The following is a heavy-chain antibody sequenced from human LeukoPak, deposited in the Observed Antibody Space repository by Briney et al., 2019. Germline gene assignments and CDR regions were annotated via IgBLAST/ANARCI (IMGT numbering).Heavy chain of an antibody. V-gene: IGHV3-30*02. CDR1: GFTFSNYG. J-gene: IGHJ4*02. CDR3: AKDWSGYGSGSYHDY. Sequence: SGGSLRLSCAASGFTFSNYGMHWVRQAPGKGLEWVAFIRYDGTNKYYADSVKGRFTISRDNSKNTLYLQMNSLRAEDTAVYYCAKDWSGYGSGSYHDYWGQGTLVTVSS. D-gene: IGHD3-10*01. CDR2: IRYDGTNK.